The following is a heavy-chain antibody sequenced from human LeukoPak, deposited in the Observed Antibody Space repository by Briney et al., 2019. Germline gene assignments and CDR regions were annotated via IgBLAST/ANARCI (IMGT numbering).Heavy chain of an antibody. D-gene: IGHD3-22*01. V-gene: IGHV3-48*04. CDR2: ISSSNTI. CDR3: ARAIGTYNWFDP. J-gene: IGHJ5*02. CDR1: GFTFSTYS. Sequence: GGSLRLSCAASGFTFSTYSMNWARQAPGKGLEWVSYISSSNTIYYADSVKGRFTISRDNAKNSLYLEMNSLRAEDTAVYYCARAIGTYNWFDPWGQGTLVTVSS.